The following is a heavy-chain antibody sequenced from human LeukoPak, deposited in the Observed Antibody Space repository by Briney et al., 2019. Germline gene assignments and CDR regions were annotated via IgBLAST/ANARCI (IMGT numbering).Heavy chain of an antibody. V-gene: IGHV4-4*07. CDR2: MYTSGKI. Sequence: SETLSLTCTVSGGSISSYQWSWIRQPAGKGLEWIGRMYTSGKINYNPSLKSRITMSVDTAKNQFSLKLSSVTAADTAVYYCARIISGAFDYWGQGTLVTVSS. D-gene: IGHD5-12*01. CDR1: GGSISSYQ. J-gene: IGHJ4*02. CDR3: ARIISGAFDY.